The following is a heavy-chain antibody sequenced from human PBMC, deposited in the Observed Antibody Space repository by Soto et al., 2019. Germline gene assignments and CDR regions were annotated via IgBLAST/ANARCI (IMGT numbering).Heavy chain of an antibody. CDR1: GFTFSSYS. CDR3: AKEVAARLQNWFDP. Sequence: GGSLRLSCAASGFTFSSYSMNWVRQAPGKGLEWVSSISSSSSYIYYADSVKGRFTISRDNSKNTLYLQMNSLRAEDTAVYYCAKEVAARLQNWFDPWGQGTLVTVSS. J-gene: IGHJ5*02. D-gene: IGHD6-6*01. V-gene: IGHV3-21*04. CDR2: ISSSSSYI.